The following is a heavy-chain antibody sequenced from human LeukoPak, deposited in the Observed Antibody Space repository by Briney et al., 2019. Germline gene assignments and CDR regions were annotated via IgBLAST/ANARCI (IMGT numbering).Heavy chain of an antibody. D-gene: IGHD2-2*01. V-gene: IGHV4-34*01. Sequence: PSETLSLTCAVYGGSFSGYYWSWIRQPPGKGLEWIGEINHSGSTNYNPSLKSRVTISVDTSKNQFSLKLSSVTAADTAVYYCARYIVVVPAGGMGVWGQGTTVTVSS. CDR2: INHSGST. J-gene: IGHJ6*02. CDR1: GGSFSGYY. CDR3: ARYIVVVPAGGMGV.